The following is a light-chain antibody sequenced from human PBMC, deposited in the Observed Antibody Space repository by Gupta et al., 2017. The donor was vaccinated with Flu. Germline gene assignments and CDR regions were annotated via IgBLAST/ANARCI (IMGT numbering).Light chain of an antibody. Sequence: SITSSCTGTSSEIGDYNYVAWYQQHPVKALNLIIFEVDNRPSGVSNRISGSKSGNTASLTISGLQAEDEDHYYCSSYSGSSTLFGGGTKLTVL. J-gene: IGLJ2*01. V-gene: IGLV2-14*01. CDR2: EVD. CDR3: SSYSGSSTL. CDR1: SSEIGDYNY.